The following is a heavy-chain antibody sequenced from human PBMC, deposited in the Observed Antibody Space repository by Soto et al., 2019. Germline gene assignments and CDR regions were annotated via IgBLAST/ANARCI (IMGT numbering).Heavy chain of an antibody. CDR2: IKSGGGST. CDR3: ARRAKGAYDVDD. CDR1: GFTFSDFW. V-gene: IGHV3-74*01. J-gene: IGHJ6*02. Sequence: EVQLVESGGGLVQPGGSLRLSCAASGFTFSDFWLHWVRQTPGKGLVWVSRIKSGGGSTNYADSVKGRFTISRDNAKNTVHHQKDSRRAEDTAVYYCARRAKGAYDVDDWGQGTTVTVSS. D-gene: IGHD2-21*01.